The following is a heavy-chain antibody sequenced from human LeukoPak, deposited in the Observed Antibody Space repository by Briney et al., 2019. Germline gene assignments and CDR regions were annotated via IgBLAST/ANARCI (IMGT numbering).Heavy chain of an antibody. J-gene: IGHJ5*02. Sequence: SETLSLTCTVSGGSISSSSYYWGWIRQPPGKGLEWIGYIYYSGSTNYNPSLKSRVTISVDTSKNQFSLKLSSVTAADTAVYYCARQAGILWFGEYNKNWFDPWGQGTLVTVSS. CDR1: GGSISSSSYY. V-gene: IGHV4-61*05. CDR3: ARQAGILWFGEYNKNWFDP. CDR2: IYYSGST. D-gene: IGHD3-10*01.